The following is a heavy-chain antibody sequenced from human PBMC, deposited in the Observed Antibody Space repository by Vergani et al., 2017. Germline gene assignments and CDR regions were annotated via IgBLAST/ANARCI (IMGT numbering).Heavy chain of an antibody. CDR1: GYSFTRYW. Sequence: EVQLVQSGAEVKKPGESLKISCKGSGYSFTRYWIGWVRQMPGKGLEWMGIIYPGDSDTRYSPSSQGQVTISADKSISTAYLQWSSLKASDTAMYYCGRHGNEGSGWYLVWFDPWSQGTLVTVSS. CDR2: IYPGDSDT. D-gene: IGHD6-13*01. J-gene: IGHJ5*02. CDR3: GRHGNEGSGWYLVWFDP. V-gene: IGHV5-51*01.